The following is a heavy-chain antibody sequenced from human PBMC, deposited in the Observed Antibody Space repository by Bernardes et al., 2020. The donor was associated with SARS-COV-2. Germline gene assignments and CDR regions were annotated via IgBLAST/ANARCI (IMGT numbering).Heavy chain of an antibody. CDR1: GGSISSYY. CDR2: IYYSGST. V-gene: IGHV4-59*08. CDR3: ARQDIGAIFGVVITPAGMDV. J-gene: IGHJ6*02. D-gene: IGHD3-3*01. Sequence: TLSRTGTVSGGSISSYYWSWIRQPPGKGLEWIGYIYYSGSTNYNPSLKSRVTISVDTSKNQFSLKLSSVTAADTAVYYCARQDIGAIFGVVITPAGMDVWGQGTTVTVSS.